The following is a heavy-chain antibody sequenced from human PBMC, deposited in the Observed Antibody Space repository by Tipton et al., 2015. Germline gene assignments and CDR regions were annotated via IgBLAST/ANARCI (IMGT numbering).Heavy chain of an antibody. CDR2: IIPIFGTA. CDR3: ARELGSSGWYRWGDFDY. D-gene: IGHD6-19*01. J-gene: IGHJ4*02. Sequence: QLVQSGPEVTKPGSSVKVSCKASGGTVSNYAISWVRQAPGQGLEWMGGIIPIFGTANYAEKFQGRVTITADESTSIVYMELSSLRSDDTAVYYCARELGSSGWYRWGDFDYWGQGALVTVSS. V-gene: IGHV1-69*01. CDR1: GGTVSNYA.